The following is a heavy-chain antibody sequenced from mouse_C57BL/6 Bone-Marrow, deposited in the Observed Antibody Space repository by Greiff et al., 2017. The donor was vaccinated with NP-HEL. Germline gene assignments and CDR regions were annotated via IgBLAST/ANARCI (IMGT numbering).Heavy chain of an antibody. V-gene: IGHV1-72*01. D-gene: IGHD2-3*01. CDR2: IDPNRGGT. Sequence: QVQLKQPGAELVKPGASVKLSCKASGYTFTSYWMHWVKQRPGRGLEWIGRIDPNRGGTKYNEKFKSKATLTVDKPSSTAYMQLSSLTSEDSAVYYCARDDGYYVWFAYWGQGTLVTVSA. CDR1: GYTFTSYW. CDR3: ARDDGYYVWFAY. J-gene: IGHJ3*01.